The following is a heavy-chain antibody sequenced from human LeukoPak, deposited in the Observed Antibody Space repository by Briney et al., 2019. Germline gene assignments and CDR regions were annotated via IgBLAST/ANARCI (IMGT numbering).Heavy chain of an antibody. CDR2: ISSNGGST. D-gene: IGHD6-19*01. V-gene: IGHV3-64*01. J-gene: IGHJ3*02. Sequence: GGSLRLSCAASGFTFSSYAMHWVRQAPGKGLEYVSAISSNGGSTYYANSVKGRFTISRDNSKNTLYLQMGSLRAEDMAVYYCGRRQWLPQGAFDIWGQGTMVTVSS. CDR3: GRRQWLPQGAFDI. CDR1: GFTFSSYA.